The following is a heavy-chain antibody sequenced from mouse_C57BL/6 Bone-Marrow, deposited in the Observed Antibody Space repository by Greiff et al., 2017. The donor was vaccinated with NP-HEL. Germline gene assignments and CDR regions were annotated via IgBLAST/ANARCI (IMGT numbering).Heavy chain of an antibody. Sequence: VQGVESGAELARPGASVKLSCKASGYTFTSYGISWVKQRTGQGLEWIGEIYPRSGNTYYNEKFKGKATLTADKSSSTAYMELRSLTSEDSAVYFCARWRGNTWFAYWGQGTLVTVSA. CDR1: GYTFTSYG. D-gene: IGHD2-1*01. CDR2: IYPRSGNT. CDR3: ARWRGNTWFAY. J-gene: IGHJ3*01. V-gene: IGHV1-81*01.